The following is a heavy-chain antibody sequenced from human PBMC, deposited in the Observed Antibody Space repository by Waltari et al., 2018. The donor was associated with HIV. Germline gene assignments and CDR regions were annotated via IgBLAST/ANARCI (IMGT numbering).Heavy chain of an antibody. Sequence: EVQLVESGGGLVKPGGSLRLSCAASGFTFSTYSMHWVRQAPRKGLEWVSSISRSSTYIYYADSVKGRCTISRDNAKNSLYLQMNSLRAEDTAVYFCARGTYYYDSSGYYDNLPFDYWGQGTLVTVSS. CDR1: GFTFSTYS. V-gene: IGHV3-21*01. CDR3: ARGTYYYDSSGYYDNLPFDY. J-gene: IGHJ4*02. D-gene: IGHD3-22*01. CDR2: ISRSSTYI.